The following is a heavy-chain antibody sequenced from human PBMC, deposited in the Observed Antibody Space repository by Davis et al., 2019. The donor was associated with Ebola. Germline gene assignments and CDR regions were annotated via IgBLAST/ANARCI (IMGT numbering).Heavy chain of an antibody. V-gene: IGHV4-61*08. CDR1: GGSISSGDYY. CDR2: IYYSGST. J-gene: IGHJ5*02. Sequence: PSETLSLTCTVSGGSISSGDYYWSWLRQPPGKGLEWIGYIYYSGSTNYNPSLKSRVTISVDTSKNQFSLKLSSVTAADTAVYYCAREGHHYDFWSGYDNWFDPWGQGTLVTVSS. D-gene: IGHD3-3*01. CDR3: AREGHHYDFWSGYDNWFDP.